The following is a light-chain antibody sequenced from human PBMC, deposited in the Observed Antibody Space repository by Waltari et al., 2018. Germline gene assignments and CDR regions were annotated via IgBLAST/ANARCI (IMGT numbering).Light chain of an antibody. CDR1: QSVSSTY. V-gene: IGKV3-20*01. CDR2: GVS. CDR3: QQYSSAPNT. Sequence: DIVLTQSPGTLSLSPGERATLSCRASQSVSSTYLAWYQQKPGRAPRLLIYGVSSRATGIPERFRGSGAGTDFTLTISRRDAEDFAVYFWQQYSSAPNTFGQGTKLEIK. J-gene: IGKJ2*01.